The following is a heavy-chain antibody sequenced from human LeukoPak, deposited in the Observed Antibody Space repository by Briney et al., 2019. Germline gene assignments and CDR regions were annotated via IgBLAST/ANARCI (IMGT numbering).Heavy chain of an antibody. Sequence: GGSLRLSCEASGFTFSSYSMNWVRQAPGKGLEWVSYISSSSSTIYYADSVKGRFTISRDNAKNSLYLQMNSLRAEDTAVYYCASWGTSGWYHYWGQGTLVTVSS. V-gene: IGHV3-48*01. J-gene: IGHJ4*02. CDR1: GFTFSSYS. CDR3: ASWGTSGWYHY. D-gene: IGHD6-19*01. CDR2: ISSSSSTI.